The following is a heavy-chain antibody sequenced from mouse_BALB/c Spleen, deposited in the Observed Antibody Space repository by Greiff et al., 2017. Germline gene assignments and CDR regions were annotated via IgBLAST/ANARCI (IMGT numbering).Heavy chain of an antibody. D-gene: IGHD2-3*01. V-gene: IGHV14-4*02. Sequence: EVQLQQSGAELVRSGASVKLSCTASGFNIKDYYMHWVKQRPEQGLEWIGWIDPENGDTEYAPKFQGKATMTADTSSNTAYLQLSSLTSEDTAVYYCNAPMTLYYFDYWGQGTTLTVSS. CDR2: IDPENGDT. CDR1: GFNIKDYY. J-gene: IGHJ2*01. CDR3: NAPMTLYYFDY.